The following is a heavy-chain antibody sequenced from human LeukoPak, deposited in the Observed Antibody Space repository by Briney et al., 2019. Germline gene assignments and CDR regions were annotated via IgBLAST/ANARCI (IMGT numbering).Heavy chain of an antibody. V-gene: IGHV3-7*03. D-gene: IGHD5-18*01. J-gene: IGHJ4*02. CDR3: AKECGYSYGLLSQYYFDY. CDR1: GFSFSTYW. CDR2: IRQDGGET. Sequence: PGGSLRLSCTASGFSFSTYWMTWVRQVPGKGLERVANIRQDGGETKYVDSVKGRFTISRDNPKNSLYLQMNSLRAEDTAVYYCAKECGYSYGLLSQYYFDYWGQGTLVTVSS.